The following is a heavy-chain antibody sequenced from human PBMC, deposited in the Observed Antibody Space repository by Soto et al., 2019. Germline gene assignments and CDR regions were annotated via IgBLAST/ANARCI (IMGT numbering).Heavy chain of an antibody. CDR1: GYTLTELS. Sequence: ASVKVSCKVCGYTLTELSMHWVRQAPGKGLEWMGGFDPEDGETIYAQKFQGRVTMTEDTSTDTAYMELSSLRSEDTAVYYCATGPPYYYDSSGSRTHGWFDPWGQGTLVTVSS. D-gene: IGHD3-22*01. CDR3: ATGPPYYYDSSGSRTHGWFDP. J-gene: IGHJ5*02. CDR2: FDPEDGET. V-gene: IGHV1-24*01.